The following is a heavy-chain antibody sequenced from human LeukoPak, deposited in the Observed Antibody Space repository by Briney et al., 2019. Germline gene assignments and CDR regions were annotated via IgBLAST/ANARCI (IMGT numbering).Heavy chain of an antibody. J-gene: IGHJ4*02. CDR3: VSPRGFSYGYFDY. V-gene: IGHV4-39*01. D-gene: IGHD5-18*01. Sequence: SETLSLTCTVFGGSISSSSAYWGWIRQPPGKGLEWIGSIYYSKNTYYNPSLKSRVTISADTSKNQFSLTLGSVSATDTAVYYCVSPRGFSYGYFDYWGQGTLVTVSS. CDR2: IYYSKNT. CDR1: GGSISSSSAY.